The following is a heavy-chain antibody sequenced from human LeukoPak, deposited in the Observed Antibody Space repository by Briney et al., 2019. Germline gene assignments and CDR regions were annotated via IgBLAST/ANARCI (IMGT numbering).Heavy chain of an antibody. D-gene: IGHD6-19*01. J-gene: IGHJ4*02. CDR3: ARVGGWPTYFDY. Sequence: PSETLSLTCTVSGGSISSYYWSWIRQPPGKGLEWIGYIYYSGSTNYNPSLKSRVTISVDTSKNQFSLKLSSVTAADTAVYYCARVGGWPTYFDYWGQGTLVTVSS. CDR1: GGSISSYY. V-gene: IGHV4-59*01. CDR2: IYYSGST.